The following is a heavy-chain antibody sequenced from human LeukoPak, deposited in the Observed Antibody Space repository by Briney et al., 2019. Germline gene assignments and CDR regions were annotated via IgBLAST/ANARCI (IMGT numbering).Heavy chain of an antibody. V-gene: IGHV3-30*02. CDR2: IRYDGTNK. CDR1: GFTFSTYG. D-gene: IGHD2-2*01. J-gene: IGHJ3*02. CDR3: ARDLLDIVVVPAAMGAFDI. Sequence: GGSLRLSCAASGFTFSTYGMHWVRQAPGKGLEWVAFIRYDGTNKYYGDSVKGRFTISRDNAKNSLYLQMDSLRAEDTAVYYCARDLLDIVVVPAAMGAFDIWGQGTMVTVSS.